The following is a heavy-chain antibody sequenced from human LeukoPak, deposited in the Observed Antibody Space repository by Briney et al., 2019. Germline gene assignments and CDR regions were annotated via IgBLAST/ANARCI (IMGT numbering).Heavy chain of an antibody. D-gene: IGHD5-12*01. CDR1: GFTFSSYA. CDR2: ISGSGGST. Sequence: GGSLRLSCAASGFTFSSYAMSWVRQAPGKGLEWVSAISGSGGSTYYADSVKGRFTISKDNSKNTLYLQMNSLRAEDTAVYYCAKESGYSGYDERSIDYWGQGTLVTVSS. J-gene: IGHJ4*02. CDR3: AKESGYSGYDERSIDY. V-gene: IGHV3-23*01.